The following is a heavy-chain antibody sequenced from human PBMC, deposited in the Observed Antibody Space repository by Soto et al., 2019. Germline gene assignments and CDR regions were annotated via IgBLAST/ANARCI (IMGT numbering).Heavy chain of an antibody. CDR3: ARLLDGNWFDP. CDR1: EGKMRSVGYY. D-gene: IGHD2-21*01. CDR2: IYYSGST. Sequence: SETLCLPWPVSEGKMRSVGYYCICIRQHPGKGLEWIGYIYYSGSTYYNPSLKSRVTISVDTSKNQFSLKLSSVTAADTAVYYCARLLDGNWFDPWVQGTLVPVSS. V-gene: IGHV4-31*02. J-gene: IGHJ5*02.